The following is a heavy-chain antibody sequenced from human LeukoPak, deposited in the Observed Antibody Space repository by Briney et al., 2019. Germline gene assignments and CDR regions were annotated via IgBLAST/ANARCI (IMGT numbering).Heavy chain of an antibody. J-gene: IGHJ6*02. CDR3: ARQASDSMGSYGMDV. CDR1: GGSISSSSYY. V-gene: IGHV4-39*01. D-gene: IGHD2/OR15-2a*01. CDR2: IYYSGST. Sequence: PSETLSLTCTVSGGSISSSSYYWGWIRQPPGKGLEWIGSIYYSGSTYYNPSLKSRVTISVDTSKNQFSLKLSSVTAADTAVYYCARQASDSMGSYGMDVWGQGTTVTVSS.